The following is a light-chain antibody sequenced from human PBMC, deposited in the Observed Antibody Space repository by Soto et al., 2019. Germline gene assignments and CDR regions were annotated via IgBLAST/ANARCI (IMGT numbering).Light chain of an antibody. CDR3: QMYNLAPFT. CDR1: QGISNY. V-gene: IGKV1-27*01. CDR2: AAS. J-gene: IGKJ3*01. Sequence: DIQMTQSPSSLSASVGDRVAITCRASQGISNYLAWYQQKPGKVPKLLIYAASTLQSVVPSRFSGSGSGTDYTLTISSMQPIDVATSYYQMYNLAPFTFGPGTKVDIK.